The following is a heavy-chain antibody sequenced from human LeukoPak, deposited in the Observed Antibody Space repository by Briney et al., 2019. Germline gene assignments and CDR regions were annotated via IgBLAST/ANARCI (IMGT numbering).Heavy chain of an antibody. CDR1: GGSISGYY. Sequence: SETLSLTCSVSGGSISGYYWSWIRQPPGKGLEWIGYIYYSGTTIYNPSLKSRLTISLDTSKNQFSLNLSSVTAADTAVYYCARALAEGSGSYYTPNYYFDYWGQGTLVTVSS. CDR2: IYYSGTT. D-gene: IGHD3-10*01. V-gene: IGHV4-59*08. CDR3: ARALAEGSGSYYTPNYYFDY. J-gene: IGHJ4*02.